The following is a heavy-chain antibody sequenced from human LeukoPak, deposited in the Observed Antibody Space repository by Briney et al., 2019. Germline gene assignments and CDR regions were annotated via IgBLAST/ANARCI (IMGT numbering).Heavy chain of an antibody. CDR2: ISHDGSNK. CDR1: GFTFSSYA. V-gene: IGHV3-30-3*01. J-gene: IGHJ4*02. Sequence: GGSLRLSCAASGFTFSSYAMHWVRQAPGKGLEWVAVISHDGSNKYYADSVKGRFTISRDNSKNTLYLQMNSLRAEDTAVYYCARDVGSYAFDYWGQGTLVTVSS. CDR3: ARDVGSYAFDY. D-gene: IGHD5-18*01.